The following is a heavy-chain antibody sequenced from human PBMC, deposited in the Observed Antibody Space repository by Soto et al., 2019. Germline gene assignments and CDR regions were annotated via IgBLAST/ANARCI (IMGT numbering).Heavy chain of an antibody. Sequence: SETLSLTCTVSGGSISSGGYYWSWIRQHPGKGLEWIGYIYYSGSTYYNPSLKSRVTISVDTSKNQFSLKLSSVTAADPAVYYCTKSAPSWGYYDTSGAGGDVWGQGTTVTVSS. V-gene: IGHV4-31*03. CDR2: IYYSGST. CDR3: TKSAPSWGYYDTSGAGGDV. D-gene: IGHD3-22*01. J-gene: IGHJ6*02. CDR1: GGSISSGGYY.